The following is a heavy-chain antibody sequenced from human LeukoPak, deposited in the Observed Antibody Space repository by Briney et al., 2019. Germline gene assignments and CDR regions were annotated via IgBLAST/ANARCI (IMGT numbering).Heavy chain of an antibody. CDR1: GFTFSSYG. CDR3: ARVSIFGVVIANDY. V-gene: IGHV3-30*03. J-gene: IGHJ4*02. Sequence: GRSLRLSCAASGFTFSSYGMHWVRQAPGKGLEWVAVISYDGSNKYYADSVKGRFTISRDNSKNTLYLQMNSLRAEDTAVYYCARVSIFGVVIANDYWGQGTVVTVSS. D-gene: IGHD3-16*02. CDR2: ISYDGSNK.